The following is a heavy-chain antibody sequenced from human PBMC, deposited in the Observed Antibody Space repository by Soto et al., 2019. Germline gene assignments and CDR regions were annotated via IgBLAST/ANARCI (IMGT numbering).Heavy chain of an antibody. J-gene: IGHJ5*02. D-gene: IGHD3-3*01. V-gene: IGHV4-34*01. CDR2: INHSGST. CDR1: GGSFSGYC. Sequence: SETLSLTCAVYGGSFSGYCWSWIRQPPGKGLEWIGEINHSGSTNYNPSLKSRVTISVDTSKNQFSLKLSSVTAADTAVYYCARDRGLYYDFWSGYYPFFGNWFDPWGQGTLVTVSS. CDR3: ARDRGLYYDFWSGYYPFFGNWFDP.